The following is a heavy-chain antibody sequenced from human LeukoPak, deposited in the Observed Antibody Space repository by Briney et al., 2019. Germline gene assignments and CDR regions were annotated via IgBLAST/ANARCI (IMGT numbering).Heavy chain of an antibody. Sequence: GASVKASCKASGYPFTGYYILWVRQAPGQGLEWMGWMNPTSGGTKYAEKLQGRVTMTRDTSIITAYMELSSLRSDDTAVYYCAREGYHRPAWFDPWGQGTLVTVSS. J-gene: IGHJ5*02. CDR3: AREGYHRPAWFDP. CDR2: MNPTSGGT. D-gene: IGHD5-18*01. V-gene: IGHV1-2*02. CDR1: GYPFTGYY.